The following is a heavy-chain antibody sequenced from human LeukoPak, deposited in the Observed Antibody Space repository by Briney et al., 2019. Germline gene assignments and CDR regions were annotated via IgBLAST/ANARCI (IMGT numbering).Heavy chain of an antibody. Sequence: PGESLTLSCAASGFTFSSYSMNWVRQAPGKGLEWVSSISSSISYIYYADSVKGRFTISRDNDKNSLYLQMNSLRAEDTAVYYCARAGDHYDGSGSYYNRYYYGMDVWGQGTTVTVSS. CDR2: ISSSISYI. V-gene: IGHV3-21*01. J-gene: IGHJ6*02. CDR1: GFTFSSYS. CDR3: ARAGDHYDGSGSYYNRYYYGMDV. D-gene: IGHD3-10*01.